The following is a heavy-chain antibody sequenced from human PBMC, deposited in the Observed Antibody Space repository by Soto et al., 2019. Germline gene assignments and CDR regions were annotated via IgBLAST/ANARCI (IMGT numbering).Heavy chain of an antibody. V-gene: IGHV4-30-4*01. CDR1: GGSISSGDYY. J-gene: IGHJ5*02. Sequence: TLSLTCTVSGGSISSGDYYWSWIRQPPGKGLEWIGYIYYSGSTYYNPSLKSRVTISVDTSKNQFSLKLSSVTAADTAVYYCARVCSSTSCYYDRNNWFDPWGQGPLVTVSS. CDR3: ARVCSSTSCYYDRNNWFDP. D-gene: IGHD2-2*01. CDR2: IYYSGST.